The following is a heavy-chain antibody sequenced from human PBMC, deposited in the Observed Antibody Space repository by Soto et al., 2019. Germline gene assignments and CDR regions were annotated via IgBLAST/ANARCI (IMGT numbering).Heavy chain of an antibody. Sequence: GGSLRLSCAAPGFTFDDYAMHWVRQAPGKGLEWVSGISWKSGSIGYADSVKGRFTISRDNAKNSLYLQMNSLRAEDTALYYCAKAGYSYGLAGMDVWGQGTTVTVSS. J-gene: IGHJ6*02. CDR2: ISWKSGSI. CDR1: GFTFDDYA. CDR3: AKAGYSYGLAGMDV. D-gene: IGHD5-18*01. V-gene: IGHV3-9*01.